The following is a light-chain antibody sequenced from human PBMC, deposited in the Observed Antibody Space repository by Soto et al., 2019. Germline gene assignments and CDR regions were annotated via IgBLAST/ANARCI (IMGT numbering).Light chain of an antibody. J-gene: IGKJ5*01. V-gene: IGKV1-5*01. Sequence: DIQMTQSPSTLSASVGDRVTITCRASQSVGYWVAWYQRKPGKAPTFRGYDASNLHSGVPARLRGSGSGSEFTLTLRSLQPDDCATDYGQQRYSTPITFGQGTRLEIK. CDR2: DAS. CDR3: QQRYSTPIT. CDR1: QSVGYW.